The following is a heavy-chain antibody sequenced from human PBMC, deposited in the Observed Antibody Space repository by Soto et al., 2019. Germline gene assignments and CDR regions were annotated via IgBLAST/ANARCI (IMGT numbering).Heavy chain of an antibody. D-gene: IGHD6-6*01. CDR1: GFTFSSYG. J-gene: IGHJ4*02. CDR2: ISYDGSNK. Sequence: QVQLVESGGGVVQPGRSLRLSCAASGFTFSSYGMHWVRQAPGKGLEWVAVISYDGSNKYYADSVKGRFTISRDNSKNTLYLQMNSLRAEDTAVYYCAKVRYTYSSSSYYFDYWGQGPMVTVSS. V-gene: IGHV3-30*18. CDR3: AKVRYTYSSSSYYFDY.